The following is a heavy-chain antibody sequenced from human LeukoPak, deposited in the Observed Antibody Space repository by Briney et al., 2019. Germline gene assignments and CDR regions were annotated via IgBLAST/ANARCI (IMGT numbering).Heavy chain of an antibody. D-gene: IGHD6-19*01. CDR3: AKGRQWLVPDGMDV. CDR1: GFTFSNYA. CDR2: ISWNSGSI. Sequence: GGSLRLSCATSGFTFSNYAMHWVRQAPGKGLEWVSGISWNSGSIGYADSVKGRFTISRDNAKNSLYLQMNSLRAEDTALYYCAKGRQWLVPDGMDVWGQGTTVTVSS. V-gene: IGHV3-9*01. J-gene: IGHJ6*02.